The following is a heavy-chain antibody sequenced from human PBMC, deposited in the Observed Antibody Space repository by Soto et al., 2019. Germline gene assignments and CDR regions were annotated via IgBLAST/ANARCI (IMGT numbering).Heavy chain of an antibody. Sequence: QVQLVQSGAEVKKPGASVKVSCKASGYTFTNYDINWVRQATGQGLEWVGWMTPISGDTGYAQNFQGRVTMTRDTPRSTAYLELSSLTSEDTAVYYWARNLYNTGSFDHWGQGTLVTVSS. CDR3: ARNLYNTGSFDH. CDR1: GYTFTNYD. D-gene: IGHD3-10*01. J-gene: IGHJ4*02. CDR2: MTPISGDT. V-gene: IGHV1-8*02.